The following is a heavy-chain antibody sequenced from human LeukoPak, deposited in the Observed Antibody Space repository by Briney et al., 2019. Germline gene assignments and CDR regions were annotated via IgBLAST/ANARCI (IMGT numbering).Heavy chain of an antibody. CDR1: GFTVSSNY. J-gene: IGHJ4*02. V-gene: IGHV3-23*01. CDR2: ISGSGGST. CDR3: AKALRFLDFDY. Sequence: GGSLRLSCAASGFTVSSNYMSWVRQAPGKGLEWVSAISGSGGSTYYADSVKGRFTISRDNSKNTLYLQMNSLRAEDTAVYYCAKALRFLDFDYWGQGTLVTVSS. D-gene: IGHD3-3*01.